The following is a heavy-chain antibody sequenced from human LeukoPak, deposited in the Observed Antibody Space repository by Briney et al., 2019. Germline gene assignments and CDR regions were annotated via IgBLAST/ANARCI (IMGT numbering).Heavy chain of an antibody. J-gene: IGHJ4*02. D-gene: IGHD3-22*01. Sequence: ASVKVSCKASGYTFTSYDINWERQATGQGLEWMGWMNPNSGNTGYAQKFQGRVTMTRNTSISTAYMELSSLRSEDTAVYYCARGVWDSSGYFSWGQGTLVTVSS. CDR3: ARGVWDSSGYFS. V-gene: IGHV1-8*01. CDR1: GYTFTSYD. CDR2: MNPNSGNT.